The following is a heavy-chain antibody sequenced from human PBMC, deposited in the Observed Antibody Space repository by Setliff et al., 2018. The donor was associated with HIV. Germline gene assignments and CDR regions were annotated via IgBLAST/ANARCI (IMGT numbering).Heavy chain of an antibody. D-gene: IGHD3-22*01. CDR3: ARVDMGYYYDSSGYSHFDH. CDR2: IYPGDSDT. CDR1: GYSFTSYW. Sequence: GESLKISCKGSGYSFTSYWIGWVRQMPGKGLEWMGIIYPGDSDTRYSPSFQGHVTISADKSISTAYLQWSSLKASDTAMYHCARVDMGYYYDSSGYSHFDHWGQGTLVTVSS. V-gene: IGHV5-51*01. J-gene: IGHJ4*02.